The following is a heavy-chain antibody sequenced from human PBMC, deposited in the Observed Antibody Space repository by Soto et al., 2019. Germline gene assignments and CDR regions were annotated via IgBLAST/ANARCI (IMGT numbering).Heavy chain of an antibody. CDR2: IKSKALGGTT. CDR3: TTDSYSTMIEVRFDY. J-gene: IGHJ4*01. CDR1: GFAFSNAW. Sequence: EVQLVESGGGLVKPGGSLTLSCAASGFAFSNAWINWVLQAPGKGLEWVGRIKSKALGGTTDFAAPVRGRFAITRDDSRNMVYMQMNSLNTEDTAVYYCTTDSYSTMIEVRFDYWGHGTLVTVSS. V-gene: IGHV3-15*07. D-gene: IGHD3-22*01.